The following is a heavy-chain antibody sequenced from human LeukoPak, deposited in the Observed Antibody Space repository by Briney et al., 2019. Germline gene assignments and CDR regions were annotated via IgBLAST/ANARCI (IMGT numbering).Heavy chain of an antibody. J-gene: IGHJ4*02. D-gene: IGHD2-2*01. V-gene: IGHV1-8*01. CDR2: MNPNSGNT. Sequence: ASVKVSCKASGYTFTSYDINWVRQATGQGLEWMGWMNPNSGNTGYAQKFQGRVTMTRNTSISTAYMELGSLRSEDTAVYYCAALHCSSTSCYLDYWGQGTLVTVSS. CDR1: GYTFTSYD. CDR3: AALHCSSTSCYLDY.